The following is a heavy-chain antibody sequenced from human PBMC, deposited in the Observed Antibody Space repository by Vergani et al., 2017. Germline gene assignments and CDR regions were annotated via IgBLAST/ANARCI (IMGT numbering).Heavy chain of an antibody. Sequence: QVQLVQSGAEVKKPGASVKVSCKVSGYTLTELSMHWVRQAPGKWLEWMGGFDPEDGETIDAQKFQGRVTMTEDKSTDTAYMALSSLTSEETAVYYCATVWSAASGTFFDYWGQGTLVTVSS. D-gene: IGHD6-13*01. CDR3: ATVWSAASGTFFDY. CDR1: GYTLTELS. CDR2: FDPEDGET. J-gene: IGHJ4*02. V-gene: IGHV1-24*01.